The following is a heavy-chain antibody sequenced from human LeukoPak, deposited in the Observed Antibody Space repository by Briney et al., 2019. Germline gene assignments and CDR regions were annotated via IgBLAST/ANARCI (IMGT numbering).Heavy chain of an antibody. CDR2: INHSGST. V-gene: IGHV4-34*01. Sequence: PSETLSLTCAVYGGSFSGYYWSWIRQPPGKGLEWTGEINHSGSTNHNPSLKSRVTLSVDTSKNQFSLRLSSVTAADTALYYCARSLVPAAPQYNWFDPWGQGTLVTVSS. CDR1: GGSFSGYY. CDR3: ARSLVPAAPQYNWFDP. J-gene: IGHJ5*02. D-gene: IGHD2-2*01.